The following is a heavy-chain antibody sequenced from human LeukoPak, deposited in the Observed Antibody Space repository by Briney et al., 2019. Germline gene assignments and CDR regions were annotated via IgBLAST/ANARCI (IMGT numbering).Heavy chain of an antibody. D-gene: IGHD5-24*01. CDR3: ATGRDAYKTGY. CDR1: GDSSSLSY. CDR2: IYYSGST. Sequence: PSETLSLTCTVSGDSSSLSYWSWIRQPPGKGLEWVGFIYYSGSTNYNPSLKSRVTMSLDTSKNQFSLKLISVTAADTAVYYCATGRDAYKTGYWGQGTLVTVSS. J-gene: IGHJ4*02. V-gene: IGHV4-59*01.